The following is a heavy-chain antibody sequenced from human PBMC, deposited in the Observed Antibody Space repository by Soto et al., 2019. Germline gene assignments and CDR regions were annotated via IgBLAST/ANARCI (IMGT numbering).Heavy chain of an antibody. Sequence: GESLKISCKGSGYSFTSYWIGWVRQMPGKGLEWMGIIYPGDSDTRYSPSFQGQVTISADKSISTAYLQWSSLKASDTAMYYCARRGKMTTHYYYYGMDVWDQGTTVTVSS. D-gene: IGHD4-4*01. V-gene: IGHV5-51*01. J-gene: IGHJ6*02. CDR1: GYSFTSYW. CDR3: ARRGKMTTHYYYYGMDV. CDR2: IYPGDSDT.